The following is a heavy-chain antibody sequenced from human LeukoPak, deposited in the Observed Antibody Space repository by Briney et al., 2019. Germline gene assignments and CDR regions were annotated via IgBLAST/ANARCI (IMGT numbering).Heavy chain of an antibody. CDR3: AREERRHLVGY. D-gene: IGHD6-6*01. Sequence: PGRSLRLSCAASGFTFSGYAMHWVRQAPGKGLEWVALISYDGGSNKYYADSVKGRFTISRDNSKNTLCLQMNSLRAEDTAVYYCAREERRHLVGYWGQGTLVTVSS. CDR2: ISYDGGSNK. V-gene: IGHV3-30-3*01. CDR1: GFTFSGYA. J-gene: IGHJ4*02.